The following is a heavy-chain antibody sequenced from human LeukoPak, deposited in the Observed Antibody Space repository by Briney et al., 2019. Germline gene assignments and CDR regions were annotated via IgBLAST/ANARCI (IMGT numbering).Heavy chain of an antibody. V-gene: IGHV1-18*04. J-gene: IGHJ4*02. Sequence: ASVKVSYKASGYTFTSYGISWVRQAPGQGLEWMGWISAYNGNTNYAQKLQGRVTMTTDTSTSTAYMELRSLRSDDTAVYYCARDLYYYYGSGSYLNDYWGQGTLVTVSS. D-gene: IGHD3-10*01. CDR2: ISAYNGNT. CDR3: ARDLYYYYGSGSYLNDY. CDR1: GYTFTSYG.